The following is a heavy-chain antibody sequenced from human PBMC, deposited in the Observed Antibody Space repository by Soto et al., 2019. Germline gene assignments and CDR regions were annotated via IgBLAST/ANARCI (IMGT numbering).Heavy chain of an antibody. CDR2: ISYDGSNK. J-gene: IGHJ4*02. CDR3: AREIERLLGY. CDR1: GFTFSSYA. V-gene: IGHV3-30-3*01. Sequence: QVQLVESGGGVVQPGRSLRLSCAASGFTFSSYAMHWVRQAPGKGLEWVAVISYDGSNKYYADSVKGRLTIPRDNSKNTLYLQMNSLRAEDTAVYYCAREIERLLGYWGQGTLVTVSS. D-gene: IGHD3-3*01.